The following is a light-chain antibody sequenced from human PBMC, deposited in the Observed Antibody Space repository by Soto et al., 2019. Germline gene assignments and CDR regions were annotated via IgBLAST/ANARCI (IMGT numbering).Light chain of an antibody. Sequence: QAVVSQEPSFSVSPGGTVTLTCGLTSGSVFTSYYPTWYQQTPGQAPRTLIYSTNIRSSGVPDRFSGSILGNKAALTITGAQADDESDYYCALYVGTGTVVFGGGTQLTVL. CDR2: STN. J-gene: IGLJ2*01. CDR1: SGSVFTSYY. CDR3: ALYVGTGTVV. V-gene: IGLV8-61*01.